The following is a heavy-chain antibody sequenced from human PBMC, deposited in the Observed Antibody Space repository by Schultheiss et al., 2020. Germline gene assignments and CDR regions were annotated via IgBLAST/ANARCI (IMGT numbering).Heavy chain of an antibody. CDR1: GFSLTTNGVA. Sequence: FGPTLVKPTQTLTLTCTFSGFSLTTNGVAVGWVRQPPGKALEWLALIDWDDDKYYSTSRKTRLTISKDTSKNQVVLTMTNMDPVDTATYYCARIKGATYHYYMDVWGKGTTVTVSS. V-gene: IGHV2-70*20. CDR2: IDWDDDK. J-gene: IGHJ6*03. D-gene: IGHD1-26*01. CDR3: ARIKGATYHYYMDV.